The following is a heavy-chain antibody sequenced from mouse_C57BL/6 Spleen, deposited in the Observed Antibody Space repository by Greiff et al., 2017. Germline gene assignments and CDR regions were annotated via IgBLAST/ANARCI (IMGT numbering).Heavy chain of an antibody. Sequence: QVQLQQSGAELVKPGASVKLSCTASGYTFTEYTIHWVEQRPGQGLEWVGWFYPGSGSIKYNEKFKDKATFTADKASSTVYMELSRLTSEDSAVYFCARHEDYSNYLAYWGQGTLVTVSA. CDR1: GYTFTEYT. J-gene: IGHJ3*01. CDR2: FYPGSGSI. D-gene: IGHD2-5*01. V-gene: IGHV1-62-2*01. CDR3: ARHEDYSNYLAY.